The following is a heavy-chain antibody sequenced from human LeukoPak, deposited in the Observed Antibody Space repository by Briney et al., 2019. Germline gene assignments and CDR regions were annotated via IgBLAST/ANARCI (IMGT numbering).Heavy chain of an antibody. J-gene: IGHJ4*02. CDR2: IIPIFGTA. Sequence: SVKVSCKASGYSLTDFALSWVRQAPGQGLEWMGGIIPIFGTANYAQKFQGRVTITTDESTSTAYMELSSLRSEDTAVYYCARAVSSSSPYDYWGQGTLVTVSS. V-gene: IGHV1-69*05. D-gene: IGHD6-6*01. CDR1: GYSLTDFA. CDR3: ARAVSSSSPYDY.